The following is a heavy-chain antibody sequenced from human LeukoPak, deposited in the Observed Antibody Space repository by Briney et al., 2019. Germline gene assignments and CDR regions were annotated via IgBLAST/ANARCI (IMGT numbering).Heavy chain of an antibody. Sequence: SETLSLTCAVYGGSFSGYYWNWIRQPPGKGLEWIGEINHSGSTNYNPSLKSRVTISVDTSKNQFSLKLSSVTAADTAVYYCARVGDHYDFWSGYYFGPHYGMDVWGQGTTVTVSS. J-gene: IGHJ6*02. V-gene: IGHV4-34*01. D-gene: IGHD3-3*01. CDR3: ARVGDHYDFWSGYYFGPHYGMDV. CDR1: GGSFSGYY. CDR2: INHSGST.